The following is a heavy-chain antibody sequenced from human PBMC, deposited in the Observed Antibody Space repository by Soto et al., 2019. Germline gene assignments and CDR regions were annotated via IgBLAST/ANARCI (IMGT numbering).Heavy chain of an antibody. Sequence: EVQLLESGGGLVQPGGSLRLSCAASGITFSNYALSWVRQAPGKGLEWVSGISGSGTSTYYADSVRGRFTISRDYSKNTLYLEMNGLRADDPAVYYCAKEAGGGIGMVTSSFDFWGQGTLVTVSS. D-gene: IGHD5-18*01. V-gene: IGHV3-23*01. J-gene: IGHJ4*02. CDR2: ISGSGTST. CDR3: AKEAGGGIGMVTSSFDF. CDR1: GITFSNYA.